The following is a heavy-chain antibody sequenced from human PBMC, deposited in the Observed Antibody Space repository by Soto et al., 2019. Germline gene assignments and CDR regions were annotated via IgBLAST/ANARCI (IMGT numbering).Heavy chain of an antibody. Sequence: ASVKVSCKASGYTFTSYDINWVRQATGQGLEWMGWMNPNSGNTGYAQKFQGRVTMTRNTSISTAYMELSRLRSEDTAVYYCARDRDDYGSGNYYNRIDFWGQGTLVTVSS. J-gene: IGHJ4*02. CDR2: MNPNSGNT. D-gene: IGHD3-10*01. CDR3: ARDRDDYGSGNYYNRIDF. V-gene: IGHV1-8*01. CDR1: GYTFTSYD.